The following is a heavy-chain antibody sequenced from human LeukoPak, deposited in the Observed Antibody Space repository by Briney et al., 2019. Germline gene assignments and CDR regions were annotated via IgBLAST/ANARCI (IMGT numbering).Heavy chain of an antibody. Sequence: GGSLRLSCAASGFTFSSYGMSWVRQAPGKGLEWVSTISNSDYSTYYADSVKGRFTISRANSENTLYLQMNNLRAEDTAVYYCAKATGYLLWGQGTLVTVSS. CDR1: GFTFSSYG. CDR3: AKATGYLL. J-gene: IGHJ4*02. CDR2: ISNSDYST. V-gene: IGHV3-23*01. D-gene: IGHD1-14*01.